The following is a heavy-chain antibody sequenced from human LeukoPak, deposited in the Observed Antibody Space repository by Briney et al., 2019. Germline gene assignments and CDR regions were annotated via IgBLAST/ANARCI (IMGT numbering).Heavy chain of an antibody. J-gene: IGHJ6*02. V-gene: IGHV3-21*01. Sequence: GGSLRLSCAASGTVFNSYTMNWVRQAPGKGLEWVSAIRSSSSSIYYADSVKGRFTISRDNAQNSVFLQMNSLRAEDTAVYYCTRDGQYYGMDVWGQGTTVTVSS. CDR3: TRDGQYYGMDV. CDR2: IRSSSSSI. CDR1: GTVFNSYT.